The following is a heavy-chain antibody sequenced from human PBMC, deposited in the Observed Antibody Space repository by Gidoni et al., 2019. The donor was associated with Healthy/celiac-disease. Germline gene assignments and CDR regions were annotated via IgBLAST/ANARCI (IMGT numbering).Heavy chain of an antibody. CDR1: GFPFSSYA. CDR2: ISGSGGST. Sequence: EVQLLESGGGLVQPGGSLRLSCAASGFPFSSYAMSWVRQAPGKGLEWVSAISGSGGSTYYADSVKGRFTISRDNSKNTLYLQMNSLRAEDTAVYYCAKDITIFGVVTLVPVKGEDYWGQGTLVTVSS. CDR3: AKDITIFGVVTLVPVKGEDY. V-gene: IGHV3-23*01. J-gene: IGHJ4*02. D-gene: IGHD3-3*01.